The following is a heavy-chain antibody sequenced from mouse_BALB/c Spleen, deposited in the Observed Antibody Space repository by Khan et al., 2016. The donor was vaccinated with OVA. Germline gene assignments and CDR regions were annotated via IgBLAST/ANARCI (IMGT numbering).Heavy chain of an antibody. D-gene: IGHD4-1*01. Sequence: EVQLVESGGDLVKPGGSLKLSCAASGFTFSSYSMSWVRQTPDKRLEWVATISSGGDYTYYPDSVKGRFTISRDNAKNTLYLQMSSLKSEDTAMCYCASHLTGSFAYWGQGTLATVSA. CDR1: GFTFSSYS. V-gene: IGHV5-6*01. J-gene: IGHJ3*01. CDR3: ASHLTGSFAY. CDR2: ISSGGDYT.